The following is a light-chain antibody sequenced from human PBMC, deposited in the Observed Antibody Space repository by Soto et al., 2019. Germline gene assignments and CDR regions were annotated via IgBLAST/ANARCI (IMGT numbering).Light chain of an antibody. J-gene: IGLJ3*02. CDR1: SGDVGGYNY. CDR2: EVN. V-gene: IGLV2-8*01. Sequence: QSALTQPPSASGSPGQSVTISCTGASGDVGGYNYVSWYQLHPGKAPKLMIYEVNNRPSGVPDRFSGSKSGSTASLTISGLQAEDEAEYYCCLSPGSLTWLFGGGTKVTVL. CDR3: CLSPGSLTWL.